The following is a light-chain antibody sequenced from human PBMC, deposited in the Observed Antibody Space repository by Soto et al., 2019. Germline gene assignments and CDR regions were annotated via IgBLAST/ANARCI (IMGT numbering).Light chain of an antibody. CDR1: SRDVGGYNY. Sequence: QSALTQPASVSGSPGHSITISCTGTSRDVGGYNYVSWYQQHPGKAPKLMIYDVSRRPSGVFNRFSGSKSGNTASLTISGLQAEDEADYYCSSYTSSSTRVFGGGTKLTVL. CDR3: SSYTSSSTRV. V-gene: IGLV2-14*01. CDR2: DVS. J-gene: IGLJ3*02.